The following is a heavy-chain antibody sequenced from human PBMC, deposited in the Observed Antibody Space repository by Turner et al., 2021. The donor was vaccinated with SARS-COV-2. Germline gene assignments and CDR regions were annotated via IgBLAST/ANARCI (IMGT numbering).Heavy chain of an antibody. J-gene: IGHJ3*02. V-gene: IGHV1-69*01. D-gene: IGHD4-17*01. CDR3: ASMDYGGDAGHAFDI. Sequence: QVQLVQSGAEVNKPGSSVKVSCKVAGGTFSSYSINWVRQAQGRGLEGMVGIIPKYDTTTYAHRYRGRVTITADESTGKAYMEQTRMISGDTAIYFCASMDYGGDAGHAFDIWAQGTWVTVSS. CDR2: IIPKYDTT. CDR1: GGTFSSYS.